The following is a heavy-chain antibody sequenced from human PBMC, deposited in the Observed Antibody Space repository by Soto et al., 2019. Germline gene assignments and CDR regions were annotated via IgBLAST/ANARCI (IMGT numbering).Heavy chain of an antibody. CDR2: FDPEDGET. CDR3: ATSTIAARPFVVYYYYGMDV. D-gene: IGHD6-6*01. J-gene: IGHJ6*02. V-gene: IGHV1-24*01. CDR1: GYTLTELS. Sequence: ASVKVSCKVSGYTLTELSMHWVRQAPGTGLEWMGGFDPEDGETIYAQKFQGRVTMTEDTSTDTAYMELSSLRSEDTAVYYCATSTIAARPFVVYYYYGMDVWGQGTTVTVSS.